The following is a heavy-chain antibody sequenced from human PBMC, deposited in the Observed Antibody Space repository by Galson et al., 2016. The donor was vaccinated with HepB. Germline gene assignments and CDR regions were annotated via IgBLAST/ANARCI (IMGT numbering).Heavy chain of an antibody. J-gene: IGHJ4*02. Sequence: SLRLSCAASGFTFNAYAMSWVRQAPGKGLEWVSAISGNGGSTYSADSVKGRFTISRDNSKNTLYLQMNILRAEDTAVYYCAKEFLSYNSGWYFFDHWGQGTLVTVSS. CDR3: AKEFLSYNSGWYFFDH. CDR1: GFTFNAYA. D-gene: IGHD6-19*01. CDR2: ISGNGGST. V-gene: IGHV3-23*01.